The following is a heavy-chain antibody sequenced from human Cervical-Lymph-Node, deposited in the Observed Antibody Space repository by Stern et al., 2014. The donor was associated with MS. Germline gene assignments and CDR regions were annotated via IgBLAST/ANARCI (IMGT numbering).Heavy chain of an antibody. CDR2: IDRGGST. CDR1: GFTVNSNY. Sequence: EAQLVHSGGGLVQPGGSLRLPCVISGFTVNSNYMTWARQAPGKGLECVSVIDRGGSTYYADSVKGRFTISRDNSKNTLFLQMNSLRPEDTAVYFCARGWLASWGQGTLVTVSS. V-gene: IGHV3-66*02. J-gene: IGHJ5*02. D-gene: IGHD6-19*01. CDR3: ARGWLAS.